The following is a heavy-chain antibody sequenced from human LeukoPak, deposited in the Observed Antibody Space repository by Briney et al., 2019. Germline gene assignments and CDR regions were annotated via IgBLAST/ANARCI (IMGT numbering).Heavy chain of an antibody. V-gene: IGHV3-33*06. CDR1: GFTFSNYV. CDR2: ISSDGSPK. CDR3: AKDHLNRGWSYFDS. J-gene: IGHJ4*02. D-gene: IGHD6-19*01. Sequence: GGSLRLSCAASGFTFSNYVMHSVRQAPGKGLEWVAIISSDGSPKSYADSVKGRFTISRDNSKNTVYLQMNSLRAEDTAVYYCAKDHLNRGWSYFDSWGQGTLVTVSS.